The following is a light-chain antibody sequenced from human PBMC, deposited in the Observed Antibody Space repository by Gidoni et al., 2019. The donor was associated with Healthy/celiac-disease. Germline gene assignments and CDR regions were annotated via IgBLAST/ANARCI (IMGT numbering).Light chain of an antibody. Sequence: SSELTQDPAVSVALGQTVRITCQGDSLRSYYASWYQQKPGQAPVLVIYGKNNRPSGIPDRFSGSSSGNPASLTITGAQAEDEADYYCNSRDSSGNHLDWVFGGGTKLTVL. CDR2: GKN. CDR3: NSRDSSGNHLDWV. V-gene: IGLV3-19*01. CDR1: SLRSYY. J-gene: IGLJ3*02.